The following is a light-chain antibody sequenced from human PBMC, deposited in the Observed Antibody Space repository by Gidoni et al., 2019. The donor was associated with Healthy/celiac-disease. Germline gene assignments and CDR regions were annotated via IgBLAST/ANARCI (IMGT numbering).Light chain of an antibody. V-gene: IGKV3-15*01. CDR2: GAS. Sequence: EIVMTQSPATLSVSPGERATLSCRASQSVSSNLAWYQQKPGQAPRLLIYGASTRATGIPARFRRSGSGPEFTLTISILQSEDFAVYYCQQYNTWPPWTFGPGTKVEIK. J-gene: IGKJ1*01. CDR3: QQYNTWPPWT. CDR1: QSVSSN.